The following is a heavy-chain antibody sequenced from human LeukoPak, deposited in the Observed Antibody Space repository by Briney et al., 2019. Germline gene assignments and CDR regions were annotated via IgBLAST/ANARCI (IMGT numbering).Heavy chain of an antibody. CDR1: GDPVSSGDFY. CDR3: ARQLAQAEGRAFDI. V-gene: IGHV4-61*08. CDR2: THHTGSS. D-gene: IGHD6-19*01. Sequence: SETLSLTCTVSGDPVSSGDFYWSWIRQSPGRGLQWIAYTHHTGSSNYSPSLRSRVTISMDTSKNQFSLNLNSVTAADMAVYYCARQLAQAEGRAFDIWGQGTKVTVSS. J-gene: IGHJ3*02.